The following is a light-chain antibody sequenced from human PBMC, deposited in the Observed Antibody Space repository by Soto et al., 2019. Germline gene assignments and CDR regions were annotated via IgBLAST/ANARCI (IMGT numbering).Light chain of an antibody. CDR3: QKYNNWPLT. CDR1: QSIGIN. V-gene: IGKV3-15*01. J-gene: IGKJ4*01. Sequence: EIVMTQSPATLSVSPGERATLSCRASQSIGINLAWYQHKPGQAPRLLIYGASVRATGISARFSGGGSGTEFTLTISSLQSEDFAVYYCQKYNNWPLTFGGGSKVEIK. CDR2: GAS.